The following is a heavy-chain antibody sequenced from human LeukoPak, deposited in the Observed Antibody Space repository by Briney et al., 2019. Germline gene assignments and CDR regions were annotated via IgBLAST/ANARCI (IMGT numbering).Heavy chain of an antibody. D-gene: IGHD3-22*01. J-gene: IGHJ4*02. V-gene: IGHV1-3*03. CDR1: GYTFTSYA. CDR2: INAGNGNT. Sequence: ASVKVSCKSSGYTFTSYAMHWVRHAPGQRREWMGLINAGNGNTIYSQEFTGRVTIPRDTSASTAFMELSSLRSEDMAVYYCAREVSGYYGYFDYWGQGTPVTVSS. CDR3: AREVSGYYGYFDY.